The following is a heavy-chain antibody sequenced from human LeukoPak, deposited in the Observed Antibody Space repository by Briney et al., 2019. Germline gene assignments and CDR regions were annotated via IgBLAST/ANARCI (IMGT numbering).Heavy chain of an antibody. CDR2: MNPNSGNT. CDR3: ARTIRFGVVIRYYYYMDV. CDR1: GYTFTSYD. V-gene: IGHV1-8*01. Sequence: ASVKVSCKASGYTFTSYDINWVRQATGQGLEWMGWMNPNSGNTGYAQKFQGRVTMTRNTSISTAYMKLSSLRSEDTAVYYCARTIRFGVVIRYYYYMDVWGKGTTVTVSS. D-gene: IGHD3-3*01. J-gene: IGHJ6*03.